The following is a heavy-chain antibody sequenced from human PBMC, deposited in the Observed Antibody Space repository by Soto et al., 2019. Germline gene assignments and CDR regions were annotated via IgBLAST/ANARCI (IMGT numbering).Heavy chain of an antibody. Sequence: SETLSLTCAVSGGSISSSNWWTWVRQRPEKGLEWIGEIHHSGSTNYNPSLTSRVTISVDTSKNQFSLKLSSVTAADTAVYYCARHRYSYGVYYFDYWGQGTSVTGSS. V-gene: IGHV4-4*02. CDR2: IHHSGST. CDR1: GGSISSSNW. J-gene: IGHJ4*02. CDR3: ARHRYSYGVYYFDY. D-gene: IGHD5-18*01.